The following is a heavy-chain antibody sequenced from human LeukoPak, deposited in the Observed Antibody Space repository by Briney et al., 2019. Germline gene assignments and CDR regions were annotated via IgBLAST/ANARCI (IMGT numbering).Heavy chain of an antibody. CDR3: ARDRGKGARFGIQLWSRQHYYGMDV. CDR1: GFTFSSYG. CDR2: IWYDGSNK. J-gene: IGHJ6*02. Sequence: GGSLRLSCAASGFTFSSYGMHWVRQAPGKGLEWVAVIWYDGSNKYYADSVKGRFTISRDNSKNTLYLQMNSLRAEDTAVYYCARDRGKGARFGIQLWSRQHYYGMDVWGQGTTVTVSS. D-gene: IGHD5-18*01. V-gene: IGHV3-33*01.